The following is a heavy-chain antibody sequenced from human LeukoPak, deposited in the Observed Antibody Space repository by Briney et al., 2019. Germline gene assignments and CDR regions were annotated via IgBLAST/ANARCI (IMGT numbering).Heavy chain of an antibody. CDR1: DDSVSSDRYY. J-gene: IGHJ4*02. D-gene: IGHD3-10*01. Sequence: PSETLSLTCSVSDDSVSSDRYYWSWLRQPPGKGLEWIGFNGGTKYNPSLKSRVTILGDTSKRQFSLKLSSVTAADTAVYYCARTLGGRVRGGTKGSFDYWGQGTLVTVSS. CDR3: ARTLGGRVRGGTKGSFDY. CDR2: NGGT. V-gene: IGHV4-61*01.